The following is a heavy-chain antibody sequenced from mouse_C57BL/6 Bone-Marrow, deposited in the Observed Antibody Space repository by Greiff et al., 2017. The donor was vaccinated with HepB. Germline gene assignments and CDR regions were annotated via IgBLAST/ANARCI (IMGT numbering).Heavy chain of an antibody. V-gene: IGHV1-80*01. Sequence: VQLQQSGAELVKPGASVKISCKASGYAFSSYWMNWVKQRPGKGLEWIGQIYPGDGDTNYNGKFKGKATLTADKSSSTAYMQLSSLTSEDSAVYFCARLYYDYDWFADWGQGTLVTVSA. CDR3: ARLYYDYDWFAD. D-gene: IGHD2-4*01. J-gene: IGHJ3*01. CDR2: IYPGDGDT. CDR1: GYAFSSYW.